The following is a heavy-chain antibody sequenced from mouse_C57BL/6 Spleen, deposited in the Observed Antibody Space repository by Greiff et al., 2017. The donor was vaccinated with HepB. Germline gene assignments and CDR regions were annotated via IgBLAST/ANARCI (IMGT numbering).Heavy chain of an antibody. D-gene: IGHD2-3*01. V-gene: IGHV1-15*01. CDR1: GYTFTDYE. J-gene: IGHJ3*01. CDR3: TRSYDGYYEGGFAY. Sequence: VQRVESGAELVRPGASVTLSCKASGYTFTDYEMHWVKQTPVHGLEWIGAIDPETGGTAYNQKFKGKAILTADKSSSTAYMELRSLTSEDSAVYYCTRSYDGYYEGGFAYWGQGTLVTVSA. CDR2: IDPETGGT.